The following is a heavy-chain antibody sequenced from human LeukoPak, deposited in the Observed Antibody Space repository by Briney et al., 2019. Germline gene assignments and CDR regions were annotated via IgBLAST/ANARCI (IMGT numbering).Heavy chain of an antibody. D-gene: IGHD6-13*01. CDR1: GGYISSSNW. CDR2: IYHSGST. Sequence: SGTLSLTCAVSGGYISSSNWWSWVRQPPGKGLEWIGEIYHSGSTNYNPSLKSRVTISVDKSKNQFSLKLSSVTAADTAVYYCARVLDSSSWKEENWFDPWGQGTLVTVSS. J-gene: IGHJ5*02. V-gene: IGHV4-4*02. CDR3: ARVLDSSSWKEENWFDP.